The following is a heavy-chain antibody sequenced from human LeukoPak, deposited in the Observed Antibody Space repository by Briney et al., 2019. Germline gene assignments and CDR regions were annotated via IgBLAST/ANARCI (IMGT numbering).Heavy chain of an antibody. CDR3: VACSSTSCSHALGY. CDR1: GFTFSGSA. J-gene: IGHJ4*02. D-gene: IGHD2-2*01. V-gene: IGHV3-73*01. Sequence: GGSLRLSCAASGFTFSGSAMHWVRQASGKGLEWVGRIRSKANSYATAYAASVKGKFTISRDDSKNTAYLQMNSLKTEDTAVYYCVACSSTSCSHALGYWGQGTLVTVSS. CDR2: IRSKANSYAT.